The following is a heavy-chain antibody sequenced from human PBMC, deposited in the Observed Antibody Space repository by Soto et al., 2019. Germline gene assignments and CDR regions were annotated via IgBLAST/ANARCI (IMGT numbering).Heavy chain of an antibody. CDR2: ISPNIGLT. CDR1: GYTFTGHY. D-gene: IGHD6-6*01. V-gene: IGHV1-2*02. Sequence: GASVKVSCKASGYTFTGHYLHWVRQAPGQGLEWMGWISPNIGLTKYAQKLQGRVTITRDTSISTTYMELSRLRSDDTAVYYCARALEXSNSGFSPKNYYDGMDVWGQGTPVTVSS. J-gene: IGHJ6*02. CDR3: ARALEXSNSGFSPKNYYDGMDV.